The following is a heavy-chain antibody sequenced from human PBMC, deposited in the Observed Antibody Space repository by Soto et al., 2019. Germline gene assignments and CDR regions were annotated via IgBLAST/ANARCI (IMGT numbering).Heavy chain of an antibody. CDR2: FIAMLGTP. CDR3: ARGAMANFDY. J-gene: IGHJ4*02. D-gene: IGHD5-18*01. V-gene: IGHV1-69*13. Sequence: SVKVSCKASGGTFCSQGIAWVRQAPGQGLEWMGGFIAMLGTPTYAKKVQGRATISADESLTSSYLELRSLRSEDTGVYFCARGAMANFDYWGQGTVVTVSS. CDR1: GGTFCSQG.